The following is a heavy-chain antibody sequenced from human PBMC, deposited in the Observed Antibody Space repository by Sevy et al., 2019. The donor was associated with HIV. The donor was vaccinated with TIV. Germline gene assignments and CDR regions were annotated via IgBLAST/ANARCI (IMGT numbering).Heavy chain of an antibody. CDR3: ARGYSNYLIDY. D-gene: IGHD4-4*01. CDR1: GFTFSSYS. J-gene: IGHJ4*02. CDR2: ISSSSSYR. V-gene: IGHV3-21*01. Sequence: RGCLRLSCAASGFTFSSYSMNWVRQAPGKGLEWVSSISSSSSYRYYADSVKGRFTFSRDNAKTSLFLQMNSLRAEDTAVDYCARGYSNYLIDYWGQGTLVIVSS.